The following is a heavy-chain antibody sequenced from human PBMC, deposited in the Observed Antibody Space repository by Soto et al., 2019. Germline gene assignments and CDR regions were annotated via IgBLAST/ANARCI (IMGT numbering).Heavy chain of an antibody. CDR2: IYWDDDK. CDR1: GFSLSSTRVA. V-gene: IGHV2-5*02. D-gene: IGHD6-19*01. Sequence: QITLKESGPTLVKPTQPLTLTCTLSGFSLSSTRVAVGWIRQPPGKALEWLALIYWDDDKRYRPFLKSRLTITKDTSKAQVVLTMTIMDPVDTATYYCAHSVVAGLGYYFDYWGQGTLVTVSS. CDR3: AHSVVAGLGYYFDY. J-gene: IGHJ4*02.